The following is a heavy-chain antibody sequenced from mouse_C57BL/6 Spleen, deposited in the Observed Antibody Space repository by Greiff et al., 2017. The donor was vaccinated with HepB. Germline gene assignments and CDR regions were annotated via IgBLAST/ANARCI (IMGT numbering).Heavy chain of an antibody. V-gene: IGHV5-9-1*02. D-gene: IGHD1-1*01. CDR3: TRDYGSSYEDAMDY. CDR2: ISSGGDYI. J-gene: IGHJ4*01. CDR1: GFTFSSYA. Sequence: EVHLVESGEGLVKPGGSLKLSCPASGFTFSSYAMSWVRQTPEKRLEWVAYISSGGDYIYYADTVKGRFTISRDNARNTLYLQMSSLKSEDTAMYYCTRDYGSSYEDAMDYWGQGTSVTVSS.